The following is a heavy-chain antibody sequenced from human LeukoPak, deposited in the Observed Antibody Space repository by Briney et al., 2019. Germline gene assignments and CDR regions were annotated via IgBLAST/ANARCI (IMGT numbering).Heavy chain of an antibody. J-gene: IGHJ6*02. D-gene: IGHD2-2*01. CDR2: IYYSGST. Sequence: SETLSLTCTVSGGSMRSYYWSWIRQPPGKGLEWIGYIYYSGSTYYNPSLKSRVTISVDTSKNQFSLKLSSVTAADTAVYYCARDRDIVVVPASSYYYYGMDVWGQGTTVTVSS. CDR1: GGSMRSYY. V-gene: IGHV4-59*12. CDR3: ARDRDIVVVPASSYYYYGMDV.